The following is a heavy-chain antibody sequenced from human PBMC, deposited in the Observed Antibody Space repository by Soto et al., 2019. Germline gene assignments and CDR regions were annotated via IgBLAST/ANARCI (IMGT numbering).Heavy chain of an antibody. Sequence: QVQLVQSGAEVKKPGASVKVSCKASGYTFTGYYMHWVRQAPGQGLEWMGWINPNSGGTNYAQKYQGRVSMTRDTSISTAYMELSRLTSDDTAVYYCAILRGSAGTHYFDYWGQGTLFTGSS. J-gene: IGHJ4*02. V-gene: IGHV1-2*02. CDR1: GYTFTGYY. CDR3: AILRGSAGTHYFDY. CDR2: INPNSGGT. D-gene: IGHD1-1*01.